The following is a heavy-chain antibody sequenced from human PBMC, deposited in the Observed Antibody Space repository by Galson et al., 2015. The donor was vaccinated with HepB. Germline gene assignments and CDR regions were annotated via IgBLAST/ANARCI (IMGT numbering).Heavy chain of an antibody. V-gene: IGHV3-30*18. D-gene: IGHD6-19*01. CDR3: AKDSEQWPTAGY. J-gene: IGHJ4*02. CDR1: GFTFSSYG. Sequence: SLRLSCAVSGFTFSSYGMHWVRQAPGKGLEWVAVISYDGSNKYYADSVKGRFTISRDNSKNTLYLQMNSLRAEDTAVYYCAKDSEQWPTAGYWGQGTLVTVSS. CDR2: ISYDGSNK.